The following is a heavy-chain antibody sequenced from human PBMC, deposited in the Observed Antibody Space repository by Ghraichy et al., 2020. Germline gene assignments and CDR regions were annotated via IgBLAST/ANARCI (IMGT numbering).Heavy chain of an antibody. Sequence: SETLPLTCSVSGGTISSSRHYWAWVRQPPGKGLEWIGRISQSGSTDYNSSLTSRVSISVDTSKNQFSLTVTSLTAADTAVYFCARFIIGWYYFDFWGPGTLVSVSS. CDR2: ISQSGST. CDR3: ARFIIGWYYFDF. D-gene: IGHD6-19*01. CDR1: GGTISSSRHY. J-gene: IGHJ4*02. V-gene: IGHV4-39*01.